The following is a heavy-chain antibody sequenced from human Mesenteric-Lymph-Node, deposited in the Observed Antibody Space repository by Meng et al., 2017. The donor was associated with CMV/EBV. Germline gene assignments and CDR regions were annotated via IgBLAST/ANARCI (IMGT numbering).Heavy chain of an antibody. Sequence: ASVKVSCKASGYTFTGYYMHWVRQAPGQGLEWMGWINPNSGGTNYAQKFQGRVTMTRDTSISTAYMELSRLRSDDTAVYYCARFAGVAPRRFLEWYFSAFDIWGQGTMVTVSS. J-gene: IGHJ3*02. D-gene: IGHD3-3*01. CDR1: GYTFTGYY. CDR3: ARFAGVAPRRFLEWYFSAFDI. V-gene: IGHV1-2*02. CDR2: INPNSGGT.